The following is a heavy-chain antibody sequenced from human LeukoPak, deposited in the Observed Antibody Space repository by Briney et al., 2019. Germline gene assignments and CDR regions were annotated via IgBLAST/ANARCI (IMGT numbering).Heavy chain of an antibody. J-gene: IGHJ5*02. CDR1: GYTFTSYG. Sequence: ASVKVSCKASGYTFTSYGISWVRQAPGQGLEWMGWISAYNGNTNYAQKLQGRVTMTTDTSTSTAYMELRSLRSDDTAVYYCARVGYDFWSGYYMELNWFDPWGQGTLVTVSS. CDR2: ISAYNGNT. CDR3: ARVGYDFWSGYYMELNWFDP. V-gene: IGHV1-18*01. D-gene: IGHD3-3*01.